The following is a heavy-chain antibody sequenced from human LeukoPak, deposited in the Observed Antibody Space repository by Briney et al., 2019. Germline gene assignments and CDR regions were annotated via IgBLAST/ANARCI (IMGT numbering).Heavy chain of an antibody. V-gene: IGHV4-59*01. J-gene: IGHJ6*02. CDR3: ARVPLRYFDWFPGEGSGMDV. Sequence: SETLSLTCTVSGGSISSYYWSWIRQPPGKGLEWIGYIYYSGSTNYNPSLKSRVTISVDTSKNQFSLKLSSVTAADTAVYYCARVPLRYFDWFPGEGSGMDVWGQGTTVTVSS. CDR2: IYYSGST. D-gene: IGHD3-9*01. CDR1: GGSISSYY.